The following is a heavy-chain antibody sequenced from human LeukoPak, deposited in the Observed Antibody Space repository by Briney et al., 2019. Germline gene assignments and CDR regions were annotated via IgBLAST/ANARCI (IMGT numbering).Heavy chain of an antibody. CDR3: ARRVPSGSYTYYFDY. CDR1: GGSISSYY. CDR2: IYYSGST. J-gene: IGHJ4*02. V-gene: IGHV4-59*04. D-gene: IGHD1-26*01. Sequence: PSETLSLTCTVSGGSISSYYWSWIRQPPGKGLEWIGYIYYSGSTYYNPSLKSRVTISVDTSKNQFSLELSSVTAADTAVYYCARRVPSGSYTYYFDYWGQGTLVTVSS.